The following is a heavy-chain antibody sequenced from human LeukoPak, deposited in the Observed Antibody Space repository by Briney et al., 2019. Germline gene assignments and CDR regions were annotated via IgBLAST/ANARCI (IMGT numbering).Heavy chain of an antibody. D-gene: IGHD6-13*01. CDR3: ARLAEAAAGTYPYYYGMDV. J-gene: IGHJ6*02. CDR1: GYSFTSYW. V-gene: IGHV5-51*01. CDR2: IYPGDSDT. Sequence: GESLKISCKGSGYSFTSYWIGRVRQMPGKGLEWMGIIYPGDSDTRYSPSFQGQVTISADKSISTAYLQWSSLKASDTAMYYCARLAEAAAGTYPYYYGMDVWGQGTTVTVSS.